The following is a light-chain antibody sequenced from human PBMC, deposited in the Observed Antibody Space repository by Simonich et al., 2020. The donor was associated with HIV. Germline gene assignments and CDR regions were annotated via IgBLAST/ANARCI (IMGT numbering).Light chain of an antibody. CDR3: CSYAGSSTWV. CDR2: EGT. J-gene: IGLJ3*02. CDR1: SSDVGSYNL. Sequence: QSALTQPASVSGSPGQSITISCTGTSSDVGSYNLVSWYQQPPGKAPKLMIYEGTKRPSMFSNRFSGSKSGNTASLTISGLQAEDEADYYCCSYAGSSTWVFGGGTKLTVL. V-gene: IGLV2-23*01.